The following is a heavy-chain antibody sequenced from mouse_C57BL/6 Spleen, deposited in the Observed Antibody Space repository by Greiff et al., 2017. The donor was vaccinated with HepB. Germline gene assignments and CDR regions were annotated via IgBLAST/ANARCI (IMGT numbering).Heavy chain of an antibody. Sequence: VQLQQSRPELVKPGASVKISCKASGYAFSSSWMNWVKQRPGKGLEWIGRIYPGDGDTNYNGKFKGKATLTADKSSSTAYMQLSSLTSEDSAVYFCARSNCAGDYAMDYWGQGTSVTVSS. D-gene: IGHD4-1*01. CDR2: IYPGDGDT. J-gene: IGHJ4*01. V-gene: IGHV1-82*01. CDR1: GYAFSSSW. CDR3: ARSNCAGDYAMDY.